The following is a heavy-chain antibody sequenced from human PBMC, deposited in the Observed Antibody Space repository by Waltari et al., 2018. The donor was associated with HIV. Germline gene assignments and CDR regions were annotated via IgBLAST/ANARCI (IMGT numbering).Heavy chain of an antibody. J-gene: IGHJ6*02. CDR1: GFTVGTNF. CDR2: IYSGVGT. CDR3: ARVPRGPYGMDV. Sequence: EVQLVESGGGLVQPGGSLRLSCAASGFTVGTNFMSWVRQAPGKGLEWVSVIYSGVGTYYADSVKGRFTISRDNSKNTLYLQMNSLRAEDTAVYYCARVPRGPYGMDVWGQGTTVTVSS. V-gene: IGHV3-66*01.